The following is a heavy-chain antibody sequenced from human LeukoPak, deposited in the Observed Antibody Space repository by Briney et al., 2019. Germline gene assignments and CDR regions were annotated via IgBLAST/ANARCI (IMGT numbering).Heavy chain of an antibody. CDR3: ARDNGPGKYYYYYYMDV. Sequence: PSETLSLTCTVSGGSISSGSYYWSWIRQPAGKGLEWIGRIYTSGSTNYNPSLKSRVTISVDTSKNQFSLKLSSVTAADTAVYYCARDNGPGKYYYYYYMDVWGKGTTVTVSS. V-gene: IGHV4-61*02. CDR1: GGSISSGSYY. J-gene: IGHJ6*03. D-gene: IGHD2-8*01. CDR2: IYTSGST.